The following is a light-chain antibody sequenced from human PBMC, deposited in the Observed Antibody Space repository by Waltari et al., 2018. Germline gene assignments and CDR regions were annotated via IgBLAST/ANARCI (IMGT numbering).Light chain of an antibody. CDR2: KAS. V-gene: IGKV1-5*03. CDR3: QHYNTYSRSIT. J-gene: IGKJ5*01. Sequence: DIQMTQSPSTLSASVGDRVTIPCRASQSISSWLAWYQQKPGKAPKLLIYKASTLESGVPSRFSGSGSGTEFTLTISSLQPDDFATYYCQHYNTYSRSITFGQGTRLEIQ. CDR1: QSISSW.